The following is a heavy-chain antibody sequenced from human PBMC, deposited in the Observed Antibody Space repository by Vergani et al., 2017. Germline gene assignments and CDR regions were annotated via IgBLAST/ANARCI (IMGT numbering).Heavy chain of an antibody. V-gene: IGHV3-21*01. J-gene: IGHJ4*02. Sequence: EVQLLESGGGLVQPGGSLRLSCAASGFTFSSYAMSWVRQAPGKGLEWVSSISSSSSYIYYADSVKGRFTISRDNAKNSLYLQMNSLRAEDTAVYYCARRGTMGGSDFDYWGQGTLVTVSS. CDR3: ARRGTMGGSDFDY. CDR1: GFTFSSYA. D-gene: IGHD3-16*01. CDR2: ISSSSSYI.